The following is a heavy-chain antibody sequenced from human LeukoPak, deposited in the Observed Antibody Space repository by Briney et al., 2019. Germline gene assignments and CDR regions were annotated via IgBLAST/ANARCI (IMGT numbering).Heavy chain of an antibody. CDR1: GYTFTGYY. J-gene: IGHJ6*02. V-gene: IGHV1-2*04. Sequence: ASVKVSCKASGYTFTGYYMHWVRQAPGQELEWMGWINPNSGGTNYAQKFQGWVTMTRDTSITTAYMELSRLRSDDTAVYYCARDLDYYGMDVWGQGTTVTVSS. CDR2: INPNSGGT. CDR3: ARDLDYYGMDV.